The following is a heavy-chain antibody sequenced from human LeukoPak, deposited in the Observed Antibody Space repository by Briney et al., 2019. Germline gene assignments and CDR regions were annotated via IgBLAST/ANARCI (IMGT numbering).Heavy chain of an antibody. CDR2: IYYSGST. CDR3: ARHPQLGTIDY. V-gene: IGHV4-59*08. CDR1: GGSISGYY. J-gene: IGHJ4*02. Sequence: SEALSLTCTVSGGSISGYYWSWIRQPPGKGLEWIGYIYYSGSTNYNPSLKSRVTISVDTSKNQFSLKLSSVTAADTAVYYCARHPQLGTIDYWGQGTLVTVSS. D-gene: IGHD6-13*01.